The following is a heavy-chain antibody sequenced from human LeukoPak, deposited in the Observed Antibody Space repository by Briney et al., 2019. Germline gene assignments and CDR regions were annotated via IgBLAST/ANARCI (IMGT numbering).Heavy chain of an antibody. CDR2: ISGSGGST. V-gene: IGHV3-23*01. CDR1: GFSVSSDY. D-gene: IGHD3-3*01. CDR3: AKGSGRYHYYYGMDV. Sequence: TGGSLRLSCVASGFSVSSDYMSWVRQAPGKGLEWVSAISGSGGSTYYADSVKGRFTISRDNSKNTLYLQMNSLRAEDTAVYYCAKGSGRYHYYYGMDVWGQGTTVTVSS. J-gene: IGHJ6*02.